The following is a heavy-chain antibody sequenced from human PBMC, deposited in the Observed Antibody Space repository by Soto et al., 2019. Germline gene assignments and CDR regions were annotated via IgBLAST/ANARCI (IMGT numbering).Heavy chain of an antibody. CDR1: GSTFSSYG. Sequence: QVHLVQPGAEVKKPGSSVKVSCKASGSTFSSYGFSWVRQAPGQGLEFMGRIVPTFGNANYAQRFEGRLTISADESRATVVMELSSLTNEDTAIYYCEAGYCSSGSCFDFWGQGTQVSVSS. CDR2: IVPTFGNA. D-gene: IGHD2-2*03. CDR3: EAGYCSSGSCFDF. V-gene: IGHV1-69*18. J-gene: IGHJ5*01.